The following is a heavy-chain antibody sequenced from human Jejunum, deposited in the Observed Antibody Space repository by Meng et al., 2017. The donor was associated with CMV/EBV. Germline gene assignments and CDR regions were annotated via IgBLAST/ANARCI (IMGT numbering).Heavy chain of an antibody. CDR3: AREGAKYCTNGVCYFDY. D-gene: IGHD2-8*01. Sequence: QVQLVQSATEVKKPGTSVKVSCKVLGFSFSDYDISWVRQAPGQGLEWMGWISSYKDNTKYAEKFQGRVTMTTDTSASTAYMELRSLRSDDTAVYYCAREGAKYCTNGVCYFDYWGQGTLVTVSS. V-gene: IGHV1-18*01. CDR1: GFSFSDYD. J-gene: IGHJ4*02. CDR2: ISSYKDNT.